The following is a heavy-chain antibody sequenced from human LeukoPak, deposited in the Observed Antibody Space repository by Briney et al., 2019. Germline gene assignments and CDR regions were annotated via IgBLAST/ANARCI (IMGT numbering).Heavy chain of an antibody. CDR2: IYYSGST. V-gene: IGHV4-39*01. CDR3: ARRGEYDFWSGYSDH. CDR1: GGSISSRSYY. Sequence: SETLSLTCTVSGGSISSRSYYWGWIRQPPGKGLEWIGSIYYSGSTSYNPSLKSRVTISVDTSKNQFSLKLSSVSAADTAVYYCARRGEYDFWSGYSDHWGQGTLVTVSS. J-gene: IGHJ4*02. D-gene: IGHD3-3*01.